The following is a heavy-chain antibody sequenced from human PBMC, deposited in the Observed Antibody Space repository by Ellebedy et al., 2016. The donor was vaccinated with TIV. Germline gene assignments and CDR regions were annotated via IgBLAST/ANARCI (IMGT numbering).Heavy chain of an antibody. CDR2: IRGKADGGTS. V-gene: IGHV3-49*03. Sequence: PGGSLRLSCSTSGFTFRDYVLSWFRQAPGKGLEWVGFIRGKADGGTSQYAASVRGRFTFSRDDSKSIAYLQMNSLQIEDTGVYFCMRGGLGVYVFDFWGQGTLVTVSS. CDR3: MRGGLGVYVFDF. J-gene: IGHJ4*02. CDR1: GFTFRDYV. D-gene: IGHD5/OR15-5a*01.